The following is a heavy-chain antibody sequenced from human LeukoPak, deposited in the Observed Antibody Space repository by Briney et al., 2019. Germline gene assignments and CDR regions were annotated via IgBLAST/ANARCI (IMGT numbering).Heavy chain of an antibody. D-gene: IGHD2-2*01. CDR1: GYTFTSYD. J-gene: IGHJ3*02. CDR2: MNPNSGNT. CDR3: ARGGYCSSTSCYFDAFDI. V-gene: IGHV1-8*03. Sequence: ASVKVSCKASGYTFTSYDINWVRQATGQGLEWMGWMNPNSGNTGYAQKFQGRVTITKNTSISTAYMELSSLRSEDTAVYYCARGGYCSSTSCYFDAFDIWGQGTMVTVSS.